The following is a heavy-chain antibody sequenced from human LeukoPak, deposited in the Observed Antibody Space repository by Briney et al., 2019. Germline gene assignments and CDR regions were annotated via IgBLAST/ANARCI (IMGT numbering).Heavy chain of an antibody. J-gene: IGHJ5*02. CDR3: ATDGAGFDT. V-gene: IGHV3-11*01. CDR2: INIGGTNT. Sequence: AGESLRLSCAASGFTFNDYYMSWIRQAPGKGLEWLSYINIGGTNTHYADSVKGRFTISRDNAKKSLYLEMNNLRAEDTAVYYCATDGAGFDTWGQGVLVTVSS. CDR1: GFTFNDYY.